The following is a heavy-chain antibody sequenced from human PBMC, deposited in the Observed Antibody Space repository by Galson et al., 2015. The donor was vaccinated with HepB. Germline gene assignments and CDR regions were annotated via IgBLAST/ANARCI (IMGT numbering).Heavy chain of an antibody. CDR2: IWSDGSNK. J-gene: IGHJ6*02. CDR1: GFTFSSYA. D-gene: IGHD4-17*01. CDR3: ARDPDGATYGMDV. V-gene: IGHV3-33*08. Sequence: SLRLSCAASGFTFSSYAMHWVRQAPGKGLEWVAVIWSDGSNKYYADSVKGRFTISKDNSKNTLYLQMNSLRAEDTAVYYCARDPDGATYGMDVWGQGTTVTVSS.